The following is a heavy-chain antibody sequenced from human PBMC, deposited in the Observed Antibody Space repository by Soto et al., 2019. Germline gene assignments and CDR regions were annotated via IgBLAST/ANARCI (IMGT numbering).Heavy chain of an antibody. Sequence: QLQLQESGPGLVKPSETLSLTCTVSGGSISSSSYYWGWIRQPPGKGLEWIGSIYYSGSTYYNPSLKIRVTTSVDTSKNQFSLKLSSVTAADTAVYYCAREWSDSSSWRLGYYYGMDVCGQGTTVTVAS. CDR3: AREWSDSSSWRLGYYYGMDV. V-gene: IGHV4-39*01. J-gene: IGHJ6*02. D-gene: IGHD6-13*01. CDR2: IYYSGST. CDR1: GGSISSSSYY.